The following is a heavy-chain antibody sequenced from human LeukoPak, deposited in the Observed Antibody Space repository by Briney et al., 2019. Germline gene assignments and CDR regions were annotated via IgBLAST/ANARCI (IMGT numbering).Heavy chain of an antibody. Sequence: ASVKVSCKASGYTFTGYYMHWVRQAPGQGLEWMGWINPNSGGTNCAQKFQGRVTMTRDTSISTAYMELSRLRSDDTAVYYCARSTRYNWNDDYWGQGILVTVSS. J-gene: IGHJ4*02. CDR1: GYTFTGYY. D-gene: IGHD1-1*01. CDR2: INPNSGGT. V-gene: IGHV1-2*02. CDR3: ARSTRYNWNDDY.